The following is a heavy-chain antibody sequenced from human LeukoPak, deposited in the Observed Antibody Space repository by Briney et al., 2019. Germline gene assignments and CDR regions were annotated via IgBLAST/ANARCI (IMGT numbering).Heavy chain of an antibody. CDR1: GFTVSSNY. CDR3: AREGSYGYELDY. J-gene: IGHJ4*02. V-gene: IGHV3-48*01. CDR2: ISGSSYTI. Sequence: GGSLRLSCAASGFTVSSNYMNWVRQAPGKGLEWVSYISGSSYTIYYADSVKGRFTISRDNAKNSLYLQMNSLRAEDTAVYYCAREGSYGYELDYWGQGTLVTVSS. D-gene: IGHD5-18*01.